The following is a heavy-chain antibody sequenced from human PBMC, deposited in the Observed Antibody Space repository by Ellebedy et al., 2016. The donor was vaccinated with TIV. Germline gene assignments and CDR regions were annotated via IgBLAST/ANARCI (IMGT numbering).Heavy chain of an antibody. Sequence: GESLKISCAASGFTFSSYWMHSVRQAPGKGLVWVSRIDSDGSSTTYVDSVKGRFTISRDNAKNTLYLQMNSLRAEDTAVYYCARVEVGRSGPSYGMDVWGQGTTVTVSS. CDR2: IDSDGSST. V-gene: IGHV3-74*01. D-gene: IGHD6-19*01. CDR3: ARVEVGRSGPSYGMDV. J-gene: IGHJ6*02. CDR1: GFTFSSYW.